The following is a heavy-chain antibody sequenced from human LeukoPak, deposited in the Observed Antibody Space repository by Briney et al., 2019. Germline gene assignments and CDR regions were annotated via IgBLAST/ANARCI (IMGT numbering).Heavy chain of an antibody. CDR1: GYTFTSYG. CDR3: ARKLGADYYDSSGYYSSYWFDP. J-gene: IGHJ5*02. V-gene: IGHV1-18*01. Sequence: ASVKVSCKASGYTFTSYGISWVRQAPGQGLEWMGWISAYNGNTNYAQKLQGRVTMTTDTPTSTAYMELRSLRSDDTAVYYCARKLGADYYDSSGYYSSYWFDPWGQGTLVTVSS. CDR2: ISAYNGNT. D-gene: IGHD3-22*01.